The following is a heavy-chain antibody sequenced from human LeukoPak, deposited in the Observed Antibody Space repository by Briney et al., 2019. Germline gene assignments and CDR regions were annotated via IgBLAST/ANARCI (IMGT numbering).Heavy chain of an antibody. V-gene: IGHV3-13*01. CDR2: IATTGDT. Sequence: GGSLRLSCAASGFTFSSYDMHWVRRAAGKGLEWVSSIATTGDTYYPGSVKGRFTISRENAKNSLYLQMNSLRAGDTAVYYCARAIKGGGYGLDYWGQGTLVTVSS. D-gene: IGHD3-22*01. CDR1: GFTFSSYD. CDR3: ARAIKGGGYGLDY. J-gene: IGHJ4*02.